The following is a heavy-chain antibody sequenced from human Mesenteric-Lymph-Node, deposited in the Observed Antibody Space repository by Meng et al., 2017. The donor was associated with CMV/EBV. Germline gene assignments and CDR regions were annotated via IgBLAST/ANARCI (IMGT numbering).Heavy chain of an antibody. CDR2: INPSSGGT. V-gene: IGHV1-2*06. Sequence: GYSFTGYYIHWVRQAPGQGLEWVGRINPSSGGTNFEQKFQGRVTMARDTSISTAYMELSRLRSDDTAVYYCAREDCSTTNCYYYFDYWGQGTLVTVSS. CDR1: GYSFTGYY. J-gene: IGHJ4*02. D-gene: IGHD2-2*01. CDR3: AREDCSTTNCYYYFDY.